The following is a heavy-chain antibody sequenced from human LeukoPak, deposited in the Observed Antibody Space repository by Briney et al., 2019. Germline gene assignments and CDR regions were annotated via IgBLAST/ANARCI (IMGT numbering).Heavy chain of an antibody. Sequence: SETLSLTCTVSGGSISSSSYYWGWIRLPPGKGLEWIGSIYYSGSTYYNPSLKSRVTISVDTSKNQFSLKLSSVTAADTAVYYCARHSRAIAAAKFDPWGQGTLVTVSS. CDR2: IYYSGST. D-gene: IGHD6-13*01. CDR3: ARHSRAIAAAKFDP. J-gene: IGHJ5*02. CDR1: GGSISSSSYY. V-gene: IGHV4-39*01.